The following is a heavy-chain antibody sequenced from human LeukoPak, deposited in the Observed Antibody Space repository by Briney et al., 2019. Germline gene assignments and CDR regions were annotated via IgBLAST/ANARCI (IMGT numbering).Heavy chain of an antibody. CDR1: GYTFTGYF. CDR3: ARFRTFLRILDY. J-gene: IGHJ4*02. V-gene: IGHV1-2*02. Sequence: ASVKVSCKASGYTFTGYFVHWVRQAPGQGLQWMGWINPNTGGTNYAQKFQGRVTMTRDTSTSTVYMELSSLRSEDTAVYYCARFRTFLRILDYWGQGTLVTVSS. CDR2: INPNTGGT. D-gene: IGHD3-16*01.